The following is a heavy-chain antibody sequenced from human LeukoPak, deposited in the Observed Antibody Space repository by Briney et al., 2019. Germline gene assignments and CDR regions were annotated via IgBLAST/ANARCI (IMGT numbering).Heavy chain of an antibody. D-gene: IGHD5-18*01. CDR3: ARGQGGYSYGYVGYYYGMDV. Sequence: GSSVKVSCKASGGTFSSYAISWVRQAPGQGLEWLGGIIPIFGTANYAQKFQGRVTITAEESTSTAYMELSSLRSEDTAVYYCARGQGGYSYGYVGYYYGMDVWGKGTTVTVSS. V-gene: IGHV1-69*01. CDR1: GGTFSSYA. CDR2: IIPIFGTA. J-gene: IGHJ6*04.